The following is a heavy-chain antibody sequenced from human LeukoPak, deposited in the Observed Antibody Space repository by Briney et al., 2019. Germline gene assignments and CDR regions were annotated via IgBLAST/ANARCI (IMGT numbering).Heavy chain of an antibody. CDR3: ARTRYYYNSRSYGAPYYFDY. V-gene: IGHV4-39*01. J-gene: IGHJ4*02. Sequence: SETLSLTCGVSGGSISSNNWWTWVRQPPGKGLEWIGSIYYSGSTYYNPSLKSRVTISVDTSKNQFSLKLSSVTAADTAVYYCARTRYYYNSRSYGAPYYFDYWGQGTLVTVSS. D-gene: IGHD3-10*01. CDR2: IYYSGST. CDR1: GGSISSNNW.